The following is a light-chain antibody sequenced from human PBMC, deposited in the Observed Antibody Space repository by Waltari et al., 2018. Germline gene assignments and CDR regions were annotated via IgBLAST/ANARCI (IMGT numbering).Light chain of an antibody. CDR2: KDT. Sequence: SYELTQPPSVSVSPGPTATITFSGDALPTQFPFWYPQKPGQAPVLVTYKDTERPSGIPDRFSGSTSGTTVTLTISGVQAEDEADYYCQSADSTSTHVVFGGGTKLTVL. V-gene: IGLV3-25*03. CDR3: QSADSTSTHVV. J-gene: IGLJ2*01. CDR1: ALPTQF.